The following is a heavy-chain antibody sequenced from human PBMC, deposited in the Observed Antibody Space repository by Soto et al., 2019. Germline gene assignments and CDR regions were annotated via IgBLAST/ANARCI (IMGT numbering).Heavy chain of an antibody. Sequence: PGGSLRLSCAASGFTFSSYGMHLVRQAPGKGLEWVAVISYDGSNKYYADSVKGRFTISRDNSKNTLYLQMNSLRAEDTAVYYCAKDLDTAMVFYYYGMDVWGQGTTVTVSS. V-gene: IGHV3-30*18. J-gene: IGHJ6*02. CDR1: GFTFSSYG. D-gene: IGHD5-18*01. CDR2: ISYDGSNK. CDR3: AKDLDTAMVFYYYGMDV.